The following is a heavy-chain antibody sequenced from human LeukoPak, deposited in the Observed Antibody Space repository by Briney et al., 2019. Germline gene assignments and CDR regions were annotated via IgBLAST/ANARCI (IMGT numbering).Heavy chain of an antibody. J-gene: IGHJ5*02. CDR2: IYPGDSDT. V-gene: IGHV5-51*01. CDR1: GYSFTSHW. D-gene: IGHD1-14*01. CDR3: ARRCGGAHRAWFDP. Sequence: GESLRISCKGSGYSFTSHWISWVRQVPGKGLEWIGIIYPGDSDTGYSPSFQGQVTIPAHKSIRTAYLEWNSLKASDTAMHYLARRCGGAHRAWFDPWGQGTLVTVSS.